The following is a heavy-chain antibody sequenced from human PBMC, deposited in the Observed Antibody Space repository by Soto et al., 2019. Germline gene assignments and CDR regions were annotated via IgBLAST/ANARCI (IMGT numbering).Heavy chain of an antibody. J-gene: IGHJ3*01. Sequence: PGGSLRLSCAASGFDFSTYNINWVRQAPGKGLEWVSSISASSSLIHYAGSVKGRFTISRDNAKNSLSLQMNNLRVEDTAVYYCATQLAVSAFDLWGQGTVVTVSS. CDR2: ISASSSLI. D-gene: IGHD1-1*01. V-gene: IGHV3-21*01. CDR3: ATQLAVSAFDL. CDR1: GFDFSTYN.